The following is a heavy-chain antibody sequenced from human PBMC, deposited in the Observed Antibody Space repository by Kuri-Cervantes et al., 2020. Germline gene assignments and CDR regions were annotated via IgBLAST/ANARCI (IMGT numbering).Heavy chain of an antibody. J-gene: IGHJ4*02. CDR3: AKSAGDYAPLDY. CDR2: ISYDGSNK. Sequence: GGSLRLSCAASGFTFSSYGMHWVRQAPGKGLEWVAVISYDGSNKYYADSVKGRFTISRDNSKNTLYPQMNSLRAEDTAVYYCAKSAGDYAPLDYWGQGTLVTVSS. CDR1: GFTFSSYG. D-gene: IGHD4-17*01. V-gene: IGHV3-30*18.